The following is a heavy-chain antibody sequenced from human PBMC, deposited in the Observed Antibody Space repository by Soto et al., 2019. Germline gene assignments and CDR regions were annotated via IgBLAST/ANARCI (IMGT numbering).Heavy chain of an antibody. J-gene: IGHJ5*02. CDR2: INHSGST. CDR1: GGSFSGYY. CDR3: AARKKNYYYGSGSYYNGIWFDP. D-gene: IGHD3-10*01. V-gene: IGHV4-34*01. Sequence: PSETLSLTCAVYGGSFSGYYWSWIRQPPGKGLEWIGEINHSGSTNYNPSLKSRVTISVDTSKNQFSLKLSSVTAADTAVYYCAARKKNYYYGSGSYYNGIWFDPWGQGTLVNAPQ.